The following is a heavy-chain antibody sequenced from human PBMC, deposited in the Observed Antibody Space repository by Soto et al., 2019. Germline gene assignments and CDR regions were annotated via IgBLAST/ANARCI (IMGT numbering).Heavy chain of an antibody. CDR1: GFTFNTYW. D-gene: IGHD5-12*01. CDR3: SSVATNSHNWLDP. J-gene: IGHJ5*02. V-gene: IGHV3-74*01. CDR2: INSDGTKT. Sequence: GGSLRLCCAAYGFTFNTYWMHWVRHAPGKGLVWVSRINSDGTKTTYADSVKGRFTISRDNAKNTVYLQMNSLRAEDTAVYYFSSVATNSHNWLDPWGQGTLVTVSS.